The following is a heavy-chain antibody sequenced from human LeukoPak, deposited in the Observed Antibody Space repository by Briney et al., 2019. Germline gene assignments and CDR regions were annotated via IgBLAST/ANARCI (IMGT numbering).Heavy chain of an antibody. V-gene: IGHV4-61*01. CDR3: ARARQRWLPTQPFQH. J-gene: IGHJ1*01. CDR2: IYYSGST. CDR1: GGSISSGTYY. D-gene: IGHD5-24*01. Sequence: PSETLSLTCTVSGGSISSGTYYWSWIRQPPGKGLEWIGYIYYSGSTNYNPSLKSRITISVDTSKNQFSLKLSSVTAADTAVYYCARARQRWLPTQPFQHWGQGTLVTVSS.